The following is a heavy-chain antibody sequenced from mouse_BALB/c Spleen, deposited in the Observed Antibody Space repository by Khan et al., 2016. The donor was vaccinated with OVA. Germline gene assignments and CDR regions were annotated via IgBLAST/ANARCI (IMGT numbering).Heavy chain of an antibody. J-gene: IGHJ2*01. D-gene: IGHD1-1*01. CDR1: GYTFINYW. CDR3: ARRGLRWDFDY. CDR2: SNPSTGYT. Sequence: QVQLKQSGAELAKPGASVKMSCKASGYTFINYWILWVKKSPGQGLEWIGYSNPSTGYTEYNQNFKDKATLTADKSSSTAYMQLSSLTSEDSAVYYCARRGLRWDFDYWGQGTTLTVSS. V-gene: IGHV1-7*01.